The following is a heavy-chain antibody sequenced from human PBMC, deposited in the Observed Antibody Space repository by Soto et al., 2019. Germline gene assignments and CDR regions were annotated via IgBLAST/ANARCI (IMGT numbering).Heavy chain of an antibody. V-gene: IGHV3-11*01. CDR2: ISSSGSTI. CDR3: ARDPRTTYYYDSSGSQVLDY. J-gene: IGHJ4*02. Sequence: GGSLRLSCAASGFTFSDYYMSWIRQAPGKGLEWVSYISSSGSTIYYADSVKGRFTISRDNAKNSLFLQMNSLRAEDTAVYYFARDPRTTYYYDSSGSQVLDYWGQGTLVTVS. CDR1: GFTFSDYY. D-gene: IGHD3-22*01.